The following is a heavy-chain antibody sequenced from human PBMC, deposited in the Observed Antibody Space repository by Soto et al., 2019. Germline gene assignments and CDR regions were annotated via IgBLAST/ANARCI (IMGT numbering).Heavy chain of an antibody. CDR1: GGSISSGVYS. CDR3: ARARGFGESYYYYGMAV. J-gene: IGHJ6*02. V-gene: IGHV4-30-2*01. D-gene: IGHD3-10*01. CDR2: IYHSGST. Sequence: LSLTCAVSGGSISSGVYSWSWIRQPPGKGLEWIGYIYHSGSTYYNPSLKSRVTISVDRSKNQFSLKLSSVTAADTAVYYCARARGFGESYYYYGMAVWGQETTVTV.